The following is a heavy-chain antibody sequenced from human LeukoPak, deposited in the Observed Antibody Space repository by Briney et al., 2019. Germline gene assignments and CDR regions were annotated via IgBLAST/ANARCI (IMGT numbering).Heavy chain of an antibody. CDR3: AKSEQQLVPGMDV. Sequence: GGSLRLSCAASGFTLSSYGINWVRQAPGKGLEWASSISTISSYIAYADSVKGRFTISRDNSKNTLYLQMNSLRGEDTAVYYCAKSEQQLVPGMDVWGKGTTVTVSS. D-gene: IGHD6-13*01. CDR2: ISTISSYI. V-gene: IGHV3-21*04. J-gene: IGHJ6*03. CDR1: GFTLSSYG.